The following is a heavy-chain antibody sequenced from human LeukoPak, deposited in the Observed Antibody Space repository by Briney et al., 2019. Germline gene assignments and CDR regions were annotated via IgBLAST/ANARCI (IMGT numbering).Heavy chain of an antibody. J-gene: IGHJ4*02. Sequence: GGSLRLSCAVSGFTVSNNFMNWVRQAPGKGLEWVSVTHSDGTTYFADSVQGRFTISRDNSKNTLYLQMNSLRDEDTAVYYCARPSSLDGSGRYYIDYWGRGTLVTVSS. CDR1: GFTVSNNF. CDR2: THSDGTT. CDR3: ARPSSLDGSGRYYIDY. V-gene: IGHV3-66*01. D-gene: IGHD3-10*01.